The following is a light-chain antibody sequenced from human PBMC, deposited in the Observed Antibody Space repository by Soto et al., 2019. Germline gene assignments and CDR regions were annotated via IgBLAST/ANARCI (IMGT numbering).Light chain of an antibody. Sequence: EVVLTQSPATLSLSPGEGATLSCRASQSVSSYLNWYQQKPGQAPRLLIYGVSNRATDIPARFSGSGSGTDFTLTISNLEAEDFAVYYCQQGSNWPITFGQGTRLEI. CDR3: QQGSNWPIT. CDR2: GVS. CDR1: QSVSSY. J-gene: IGKJ5*01. V-gene: IGKV3-11*01.